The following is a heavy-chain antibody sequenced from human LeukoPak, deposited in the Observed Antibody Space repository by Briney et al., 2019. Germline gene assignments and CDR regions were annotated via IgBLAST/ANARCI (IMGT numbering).Heavy chain of an antibody. CDR2: VGSSSATI. V-gene: IGHV3-48*02. CDR3: TRGKSSAAAAGTDNFDY. D-gene: IGHD6-13*01. CDR1: GFTFSSYS. J-gene: IGHJ4*02. Sequence: GGSLRLSCAASGFTFSSYSMNWVRQAPGKGLGWVSYVGSSSATITYADSVKGRFTISRDNAKNSLSLQMNSLRDEGTAVYYCTRGKSSAAAAGTDNFDYWGQGTLVTVS.